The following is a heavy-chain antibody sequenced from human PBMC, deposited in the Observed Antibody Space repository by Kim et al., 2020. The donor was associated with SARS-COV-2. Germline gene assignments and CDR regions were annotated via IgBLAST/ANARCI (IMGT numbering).Heavy chain of an antibody. CDR1: GGSISSSSYY. CDR2: IYYSGST. CDR3: ARDVDTAMVLAFDY. J-gene: IGHJ4*02. D-gene: IGHD5-18*01. V-gene: IGHV4-39*07. Sequence: SETLSLTCTVSGGSISSSSYYWGWIRQPPGKGLEWIGSIYYSGSTYYNPSLKSRVTISVDTSKNQFSLKLSSVTAADTAVYYCARDVDTAMVLAFDYWGQGTLVTVSS.